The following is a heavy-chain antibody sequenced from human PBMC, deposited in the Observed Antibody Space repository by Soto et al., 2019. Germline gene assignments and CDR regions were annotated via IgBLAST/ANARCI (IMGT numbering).Heavy chain of an antibody. CDR2: IIPNFGAA. V-gene: IGHV1-69*01. D-gene: IGHD2-8*01. J-gene: IGHJ4*02. CDR1: GGTFSKYT. CDR3: ARDGNGNSLAY. Sequence: QVQLVQSGAEVKKPGSSVKVSCKASGGTFSKYTISWVRQAPGQGLEWMAGIIPNFGAAKAAQKFQGRVALTADESTTTAYMELSSLKSDDTAIYYCARDGNGNSLAYWGQGTLVTVSS.